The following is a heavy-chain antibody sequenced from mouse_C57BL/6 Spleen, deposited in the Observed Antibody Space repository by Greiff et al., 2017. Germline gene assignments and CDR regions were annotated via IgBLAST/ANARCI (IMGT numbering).Heavy chain of an antibody. Sequence: VQLKQSGAELVRPAASVKLSCTASGFNIKDYYMHWVKQRPEQGLEWIGRIDPEDGDTEYAPKFQGKATMTADTSSNTAYLQLSSLTSEDTAVXYCTRGGNYFSWFADWGQGTLVTVSA. CDR2: IDPEDGDT. J-gene: IGHJ3*01. V-gene: IGHV14-1*01. CDR1: GFNIKDYY. CDR3: TRGGNYFSWFAD. D-gene: IGHD2-1*01.